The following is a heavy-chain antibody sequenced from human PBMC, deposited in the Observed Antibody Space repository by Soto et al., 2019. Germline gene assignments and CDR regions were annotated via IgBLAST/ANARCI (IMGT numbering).Heavy chain of an antibody. CDR3: ARGVHYDFWSSKQSWYFDL. CDR2: ISYDGNKK. CDR1: GFTFNDYP. J-gene: IGHJ2*01. D-gene: IGHD3-3*01. Sequence: QVQLVESGGGVVQPGMSLRLSCAASGFTFNDYPMNWVRQAPGKGLEWVTLISYDGNKKYYADSVKGRFAISRDTSKNTLYLQMNSLRAEDTAVYYCARGVHYDFWSSKQSWYFDLWGRGTLVTVSS. V-gene: IGHV3-30*09.